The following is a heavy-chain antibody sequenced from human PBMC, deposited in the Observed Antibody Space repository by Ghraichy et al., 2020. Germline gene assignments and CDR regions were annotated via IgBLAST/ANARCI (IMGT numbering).Heavy chain of an antibody. CDR1: GGYISSSSYK. J-gene: IGHJ5*02. CDR3: ARHYYYGSGSYSGFDP. CDR2: VYYSGST. V-gene: IGHV4-39*01. D-gene: IGHD3-10*01. Sequence: SENLSLTCTVSGGYISSSSYKWGWIRQPPGKGLEWIGSVYYSGSTHYKPSLKSRVTISVDTSKNQFSLKLSSVTAADTAVYSCARHYYYGSGSYSGFDPWGQGTLVTVSS.